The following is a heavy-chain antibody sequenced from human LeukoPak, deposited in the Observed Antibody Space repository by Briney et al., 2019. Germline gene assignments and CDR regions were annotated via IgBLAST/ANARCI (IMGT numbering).Heavy chain of an antibody. Sequence: ASVKVSCKASGYTFTSYGISWVRQAPGQGLEWMGWISAYNDNTNYSQKSQGRVTMTTDTSTSTAYMELRSLRSDDTAVYYCARDGLTGDERFDPWGQGTLVTVSS. V-gene: IGHV1-18*01. D-gene: IGHD7-27*01. J-gene: IGHJ5*02. CDR1: GYTFTSYG. CDR2: ISAYNDNT. CDR3: ARDGLTGDERFDP.